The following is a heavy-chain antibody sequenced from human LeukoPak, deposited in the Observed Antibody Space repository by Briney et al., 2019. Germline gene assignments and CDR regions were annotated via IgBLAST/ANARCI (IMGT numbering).Heavy chain of an antibody. CDR2: IRQDGSET. CDR1: GFTFTNYW. J-gene: IGHJ4*02. D-gene: IGHD1-7*01. V-gene: IGHV3-7*01. CDR3: ASSAGKPGNTPWCFDY. Sequence: GGSLRLSCAASGFTFTNYWMTWGPQAPGKGLEWVANIRQDGSETNYVDSVGGRFTIDRDNTKNSLYLQMTSLRGEDPAVYYCASSAGKPGNTPWCFDYWGQGALVTVSS.